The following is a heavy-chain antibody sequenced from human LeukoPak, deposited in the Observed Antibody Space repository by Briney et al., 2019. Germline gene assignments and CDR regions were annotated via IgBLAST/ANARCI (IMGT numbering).Heavy chain of an antibody. CDR1: GDSINSSNYY. CDR2: AYYSGST. CDR3: ARLGYNYDARTPDYFDY. J-gene: IGHJ4*02. D-gene: IGHD5-18*01. Sequence: KPSETLSLTCTVSGDSINSSNYYWGWIRQPPGKGLEWIGSAYYSGSTYYNPSVKSRVTISVDTSKNQFSLKLSSVTAADTAVYYCARLGYNYDARTPDYFDYWGQGTLVTVSS. V-gene: IGHV4-39*07.